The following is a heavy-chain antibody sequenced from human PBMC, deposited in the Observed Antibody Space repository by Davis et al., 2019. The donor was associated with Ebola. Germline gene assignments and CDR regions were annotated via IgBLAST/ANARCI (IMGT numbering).Heavy chain of an antibody. CDR2: ISAYNGNT. V-gene: IGHV1-18*01. D-gene: IGHD3-3*01. Sequence: ASVKVSCKASGYTFTSYGISWVRQAPGQGLEWMGWISAYNGNTNYAQKLQGRVTMTRDTSTSTVYMELSSLRSEDTAVYYCARTTIFGVVINYGMDVWGQGTTVTVSS. CDR3: ARTTIFGVVINYGMDV. J-gene: IGHJ6*02. CDR1: GYTFTSYG.